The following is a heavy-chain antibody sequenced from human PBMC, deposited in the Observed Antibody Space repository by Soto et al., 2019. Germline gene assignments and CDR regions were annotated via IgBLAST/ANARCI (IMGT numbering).Heavy chain of an antibody. D-gene: IGHD5-18*01. CDR3: ARGIRVSAHYYYYGMDV. J-gene: IGHJ6*02. V-gene: IGHV3-33*01. CDR2: IWYDGSNK. CDR1: GFTFSSYG. Sequence: QVQLVESGGGVVQPGRSLRLSCAASGFTFSSYGMHWVRQAPGKGLEWVAVIWYDGSNKYYADSVKGRFTISRDNSKNXXYLQMNSLRAEDTAVYYCARGIRVSAHYYYYGMDVWGQGTTVTVSS.